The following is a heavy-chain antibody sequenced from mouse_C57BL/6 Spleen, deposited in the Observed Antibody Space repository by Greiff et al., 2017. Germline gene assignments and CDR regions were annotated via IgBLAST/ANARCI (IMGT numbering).Heavy chain of an antibody. CDR1: GYAFTNYL. Sequence: QVQLQQSGAELVRPGTSVKVSCKASGYAFTNYLIEWVKQRPGQGLVWIGVINPGSGGTNYNEKFKGKATLSADKSSSTAYMQLSSLTSEDSAVYFCARESYYGNYEGFAYWGQGTLVTVSA. CDR3: ARESYYGNYEGFAY. D-gene: IGHD2-1*01. V-gene: IGHV1-54*01. CDR2: INPGSGGT. J-gene: IGHJ3*01.